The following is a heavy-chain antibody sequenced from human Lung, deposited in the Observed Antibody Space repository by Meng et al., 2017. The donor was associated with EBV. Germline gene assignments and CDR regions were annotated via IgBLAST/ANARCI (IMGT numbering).Heavy chain of an antibody. CDR1: GDCVSSNSAA. Sequence: QSRPAPLQPPQPTPPPASISGDCVSSNSAAWNWLRQSPSRGLEWLGRTYYRSKWYNDYAVSVKSRITINPDTSKNQFSLQLYSVTPEDTAVYYCARVAVGISSFDYWGQGTLVTVSS. CDR3: ARVAVGISSFDY. J-gene: IGHJ4*02. D-gene: IGHD1-26*01. V-gene: IGHV6-1*01. CDR2: TYYRSKWYN.